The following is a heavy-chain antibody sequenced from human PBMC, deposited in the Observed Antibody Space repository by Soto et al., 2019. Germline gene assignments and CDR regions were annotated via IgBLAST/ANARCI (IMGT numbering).Heavy chain of an antibody. J-gene: IGHJ4*02. CDR1: GGSISSYY. V-gene: IGHV4-59*01. D-gene: IGHD6-13*01. CDR3: ARGIAAAGDDFDY. Sequence: SETLSLTCTVSGGSISSYYWSWIRQPPGKGLEWIGYIYYSGSTNYNPSLKSRVTISVDTSKNQFSLKLSSVTAADTAVYYCARGIAAAGDDFDYWGQGTLVTVSS. CDR2: IYYSGST.